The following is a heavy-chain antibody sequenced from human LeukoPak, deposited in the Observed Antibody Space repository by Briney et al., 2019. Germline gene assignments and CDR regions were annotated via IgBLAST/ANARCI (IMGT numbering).Heavy chain of an antibody. CDR3: AREQGYCSGGSCYSSGWFDP. CDR1: GYSFTSYW. D-gene: IGHD2-15*01. CDR2: IYPGDSDT. J-gene: IGHJ5*02. Sequence: GASLQISCKGSGYSFTSYWIGWVRQLPGKGLEWMGIIYPGDSDTRYSPSFQGQVTISADKSISTAYLQWSSLKASDTAMYYCAREQGYCSGGSCYSSGWFDPWGQGTLVTVSS. V-gene: IGHV5-51*01.